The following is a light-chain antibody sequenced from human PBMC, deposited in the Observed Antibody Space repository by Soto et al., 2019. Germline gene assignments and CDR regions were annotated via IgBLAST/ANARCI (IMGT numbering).Light chain of an antibody. CDR1: SSDVGGYNY. CDR3: SSYTSSSPWV. CDR2: DVS. V-gene: IGLV2-14*01. Sequence: QSALTQPASVSGSPGQSITISCTGTSSDVGGYNYVSWYQQHPGKAPKLMIYDVSNRPSGVSNRFSGSKSGNTASLTISGLQAEDEADYYCSSYTSSSPWVFRGGTKLTVL. J-gene: IGLJ3*02.